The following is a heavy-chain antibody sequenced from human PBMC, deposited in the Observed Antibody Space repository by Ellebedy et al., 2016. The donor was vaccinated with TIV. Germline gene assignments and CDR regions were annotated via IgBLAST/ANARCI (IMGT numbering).Heavy chain of an antibody. CDR2: FAPEDGTA. J-gene: IGHJ4*02. V-gene: IGHV1-24*01. CDR3: ATGEGTYFDY. CDR1: GYTLTELS. Sequence: AASVKVSCKVSGYTLTELSIHWVRQSPGKGLEWVGGFAPEDGTAIYAQEIQVRVTMTEDTSTDKAYMDLSSLRSEDTAVYYCATGEGTYFDYWGQGTLVTVSS.